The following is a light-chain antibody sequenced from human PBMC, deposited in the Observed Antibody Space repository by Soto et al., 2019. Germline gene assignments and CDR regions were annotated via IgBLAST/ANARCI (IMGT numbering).Light chain of an antibody. CDR3: ATWDVSLNGWV. Sequence: QSVLTQPPSASGTPGQRVSISCSGSSSNIGRNIVTWYQQLPGTAPKLLIYRDNQRPSGVPDRFSGSKSGTSASLAISGLQSEDEANYYCATWDVSLNGWVFGGGTKLTVL. CDR2: RDN. J-gene: IGLJ3*02. V-gene: IGLV1-44*01. CDR1: SSNIGRNI.